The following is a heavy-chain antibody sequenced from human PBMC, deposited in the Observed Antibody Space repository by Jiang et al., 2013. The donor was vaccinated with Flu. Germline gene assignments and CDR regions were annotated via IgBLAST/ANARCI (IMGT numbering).Heavy chain of an antibody. J-gene: IGHJ4*02. D-gene: IGHD3-16*02. CDR2: IYYSGST. V-gene: IGHV4-61*01. CDR3: ARFGGYDYVWGSYRSYYFDY. Sequence: LVKPSETLSLTCTVSGGSVSSGSYYWSWIRQPPGKGLEWIGYIYYSGSTNYNPSLKSRVTISVDTSKNQFSLKLSSVTAADTAVYYCARFGGYDYVWGSYRSYYFDYWGQGTLVTVSS. CDR1: GGSVSSGSYY.